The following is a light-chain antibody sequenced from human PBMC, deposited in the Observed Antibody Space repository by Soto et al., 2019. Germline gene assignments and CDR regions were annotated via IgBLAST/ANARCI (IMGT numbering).Light chain of an antibody. J-gene: IGKJ4*01. CDR1: QSVSSY. CDR3: QQRSNWPLT. Sequence: EIVVRQSPATLSLSPGERATLSFRASQSVSSYLAWYQQKPGQAPRLLIYDASNRATGIPARFSGSGSGTDFTLTISSLEPEDFAVYYCQQRSNWPLTFGGGTKVDIK. V-gene: IGKV3-11*01. CDR2: DAS.